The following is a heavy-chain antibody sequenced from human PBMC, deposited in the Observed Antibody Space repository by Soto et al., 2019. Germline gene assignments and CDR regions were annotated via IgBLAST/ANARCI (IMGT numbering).Heavy chain of an antibody. CDR3: SRRHYEGQGFDY. J-gene: IGHJ4*02. D-gene: IGHD4-17*01. V-gene: IGHV5-51*01. Sequence: PGASLKICCQGSGYSFTNSWIGWVRQMPGKGLGWMGIIYPGDFTNKYSPSFHGQATISADRSINTASVQWSCLKPSYTAIYYCSRRHYEGQGFDYWGQGTVVTVSS. CDR1: GYSFTNSW. CDR2: IYPGDFTN.